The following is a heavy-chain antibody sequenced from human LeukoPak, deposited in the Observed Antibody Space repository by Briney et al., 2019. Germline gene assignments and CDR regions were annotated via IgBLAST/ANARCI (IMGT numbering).Heavy chain of an antibody. CDR2: GVRGGDT. CDR1: GYSISRGHY. J-gene: IGHJ4*02. Sequence: PSETLSLTCAGSGYSISRGHYCGWIRQTPVEGVERIGIGVRGGDTYYNLSLKSRVTISVDKSKDQFSLKLSSVTAADTAVYYCARDETDSYGSFGYWGQGTLVTVSS. CDR3: ARDETDSYGSFGY. V-gene: IGHV4-38-2*02. D-gene: IGHD5-18*01.